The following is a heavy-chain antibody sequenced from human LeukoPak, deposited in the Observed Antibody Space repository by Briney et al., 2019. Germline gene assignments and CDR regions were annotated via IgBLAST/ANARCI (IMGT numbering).Heavy chain of an antibody. CDR2: ISGSGGST. CDR3: AKGPSRYYDSSGYYPH. D-gene: IGHD3-22*01. J-gene: IGHJ4*02. CDR1: GFTFSSHW. Sequence: GGSLRLSCEASGFTFSSHWMNWVRQAPGKGLEWVSAISGSGGSTYYADSVKGRFTISRDNSKNTLYLQMNSLRAEDTAVYYCAKGPSRYYDSSGYYPHWGQGTLVTVSS. V-gene: IGHV3-23*01.